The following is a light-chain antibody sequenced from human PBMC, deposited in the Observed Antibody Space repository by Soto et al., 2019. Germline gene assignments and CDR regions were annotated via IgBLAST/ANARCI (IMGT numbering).Light chain of an antibody. V-gene: IGLV2-14*01. J-gene: IGLJ1*01. CDR2: EVS. CDR1: SSDVGNYKY. Sequence: QSALTQTASVSGSPGQSITISCTGTSSDVGNYKYFSWYQQHPGKAHKLMIYEVSNRPSGVSNRFSGSKSGNTAYLTISGLQAEDETDYYCFSYTSSGTYVFGTGTKVTVL. CDR3: FSYTSSGTYV.